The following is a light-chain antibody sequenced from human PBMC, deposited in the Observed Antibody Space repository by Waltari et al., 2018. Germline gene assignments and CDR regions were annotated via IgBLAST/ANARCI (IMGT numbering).Light chain of an antibody. CDR1: QSVSTN. Sequence: EIVMTQSPATLSVSPGERATLSCRASQSVSTNIAWYQQKPAQAPRLLIYGASSRVTGIPARFSGSGSVTEFTLTISSLQSEDVAFYYCQQYDNWPPYTFGQGTRLEIK. CDR2: GAS. J-gene: IGKJ2*01. V-gene: IGKV3-15*01. CDR3: QQYDNWPPYT.